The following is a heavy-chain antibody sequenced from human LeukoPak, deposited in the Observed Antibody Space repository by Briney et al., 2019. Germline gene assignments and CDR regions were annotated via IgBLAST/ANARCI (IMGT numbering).Heavy chain of an antibody. V-gene: IGHV3-7*01. D-gene: IGHD3-3*01. CDR1: GFIFSNYW. Sequence: PGGSLRLSCAASGFIFSNYWVGWVRQAPGKGLEWVAHIKQDGSQEYYVDSVKGRFTISRDSAKNSLYLQMNSLRAEDTAVYYCARGVPYDSWSGPHYSDYWGQGTLVTVSS. CDR3: ARGVPYDSWSGPHYSDY. J-gene: IGHJ4*02. CDR2: IKQDGSQE.